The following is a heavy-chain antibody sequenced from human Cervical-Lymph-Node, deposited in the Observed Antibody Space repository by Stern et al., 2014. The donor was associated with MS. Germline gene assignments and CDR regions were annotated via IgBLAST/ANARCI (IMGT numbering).Heavy chain of an antibody. CDR3: AREAKYFAFDY. V-gene: IGHV3-30-3*01. D-gene: IGHD4/OR15-4a*01. J-gene: IGHJ4*02. CDR1: GFTFSTYA. Sequence: MQLVESGGGVVQPGRSLRLSCEASGFTFSTYAMHWVRQAPGKGLEWVAVISYDGSSKYYADSVKGRFTITRDNSKNTLYMHMNSLRAEDTAVYYCAREAKYFAFDYWGQGTLVTVSS. CDR2: ISYDGSSK.